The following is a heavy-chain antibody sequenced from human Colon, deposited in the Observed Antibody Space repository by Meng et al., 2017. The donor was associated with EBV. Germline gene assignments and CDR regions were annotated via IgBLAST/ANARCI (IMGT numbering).Heavy chain of an antibody. Sequence: QGQLLVAGPRLVMPSGTLSLTCAVSGGSLSSRNWWSWVRQPSGKGLEWIGEIYHSGSTNYNPSLKSRVTISVDESKNQFSLRLSSVTAADTAVYYCARVGAYCGGDCYHPRWGQGTLVTVSS. CDR1: GGSLSSRNW. CDR2: IYHSGST. CDR3: ARVGAYCGGDCYHPR. V-gene: IGHV4-4*02. D-gene: IGHD2-21*02. J-gene: IGHJ4*02.